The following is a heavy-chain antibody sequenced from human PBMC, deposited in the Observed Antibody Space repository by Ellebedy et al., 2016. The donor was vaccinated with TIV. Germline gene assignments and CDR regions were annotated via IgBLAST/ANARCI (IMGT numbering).Heavy chain of an antibody. CDR3: ARHGNSRDGYKPLDY. J-gene: IGHJ4*02. D-gene: IGHD5-24*01. V-gene: IGHV5-51*01. Sequence: GESLKTSXQSSRYSFTSYWIAWVRKMPGTGLEWLGIIYPGDSDTRYSPSFQGQVTISADKSISTAYLQWSSLKASDTAMYYCARHGNSRDGYKPLDYWGQGTLVTVSS. CDR2: IYPGDSDT. CDR1: RYSFTSYW.